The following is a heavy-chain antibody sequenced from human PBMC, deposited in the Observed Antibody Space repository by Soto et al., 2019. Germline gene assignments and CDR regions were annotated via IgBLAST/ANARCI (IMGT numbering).Heavy chain of an antibody. Sequence: GGSLRLSCAASGFTFSSYGMHWVRQAPGKGLEWVAVISYDGSNKYYADSVKGRFTISRDNSKNTLYLQMNSLRAEDTAVYYCAKVQGGILTGYYNDYWGQGTPVTVSS. CDR3: AKVQGGILTGYYNDY. D-gene: IGHD3-9*01. V-gene: IGHV3-30*18. CDR1: GFTFSSYG. J-gene: IGHJ4*02. CDR2: ISYDGSNK.